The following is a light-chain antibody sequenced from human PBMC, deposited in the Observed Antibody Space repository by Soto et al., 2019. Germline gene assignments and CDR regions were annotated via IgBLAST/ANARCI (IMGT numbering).Light chain of an antibody. CDR3: PQYNNWPPRT. J-gene: IGKJ4*01. CDR1: QSVSSS. Sequence: EIVMTQSPATLSVSPGDRDTLSCRASQSVSSSLAWYQQIPGQAPRLLIYDASTRATGIPARFGGSGSGTEFTLTISSLQSADVEVYYCPQYNNWPPRTFGGGTKVELK. CDR2: DAS. V-gene: IGKV3-15*01.